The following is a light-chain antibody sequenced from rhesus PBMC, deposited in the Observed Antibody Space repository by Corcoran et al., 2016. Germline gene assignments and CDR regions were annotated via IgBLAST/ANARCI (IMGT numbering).Light chain of an antibody. CDR1: QNIYSN. J-gene: IGKJ2*01. V-gene: IGKV1S8*01. CDR3: MQALQTPYS. CDR2: GAS. Sequence: DIQMTQSPSALSASVGDRVTISCRASQNIYSNLAWYQQKPGKAPKLLIYGASSLQTGIPSRFGGSGSGTDFTLKISRVKAEDVGVYYCMQALQTPYSFGQGTKVEIK.